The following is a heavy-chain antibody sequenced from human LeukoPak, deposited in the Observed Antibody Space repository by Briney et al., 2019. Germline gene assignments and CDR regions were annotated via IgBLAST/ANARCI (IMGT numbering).Heavy chain of an antibody. Sequence: GGSLRLSCTASGFTFSDQYIDWVRQAPGKGLEWVGRISNKANSYTTEYATSVKGRFTISRDDSRNSLYLHMNSLKTEDTAVYHCTRGYSGFHIYAFDVWGQGTMVTVSS. CDR3: TRGYSGFHIYAFDV. D-gene: IGHD1-26*01. CDR1: GFTFSDQY. CDR2: ISNKANSYTT. J-gene: IGHJ3*01. V-gene: IGHV3-72*01.